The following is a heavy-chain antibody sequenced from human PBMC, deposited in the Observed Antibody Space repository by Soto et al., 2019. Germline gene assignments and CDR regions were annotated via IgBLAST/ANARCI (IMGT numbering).Heavy chain of an antibody. CDR3: AKGAGWEPEYYSDY. J-gene: IGHJ4*02. D-gene: IGHD1-26*01. V-gene: IGHV1-18*01. CDR1: GYTFTSYG. Sequence: QVQLVQSGAEVKKPGASVKVSCKASGYTFTSYGIIWVRQAPGQGLEWMGWINPYNGNTKYAQKVQGRVTMTTDTSTSTADMELASLRSDGRAVYYCAKGAGWEPEYYSDYWGQGALVTVSS. CDR2: INPYNGNT.